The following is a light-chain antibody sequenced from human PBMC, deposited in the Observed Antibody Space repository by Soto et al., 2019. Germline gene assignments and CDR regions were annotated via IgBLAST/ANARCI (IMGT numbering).Light chain of an antibody. CDR2: EVN. CDR3: FSYADSNNFA. V-gene: IGLV2-8*01. Sequence: QSVLTQPPSASGSPGQSVSISCSGGSSDVGGSKYVSWYQVKPGKAPKLIIYEVNRRPEGAPYRFSGSKSGNTASLTVSGLQAEHEGDYYCFSYADSNNFAFGSGTKVTVL. J-gene: IGLJ1*01. CDR1: SSDVGGSKY.